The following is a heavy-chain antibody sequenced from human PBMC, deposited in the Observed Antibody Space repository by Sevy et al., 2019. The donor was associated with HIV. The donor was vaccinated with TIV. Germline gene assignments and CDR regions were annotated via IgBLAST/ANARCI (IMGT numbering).Heavy chain of an antibody. D-gene: IGHD4-17*01. V-gene: IGHV3-48*03. Sequence: GGSLRLSCAASGFPFSSYEMNWVRRAPGKGLEWVSYITNSGTTKYYSDSVRGRFTISRDNARNSLYLQMNGLRAEDTAVYYCARDLPPSATTVAHFDRWGQGTLVTVSS. J-gene: IGHJ4*02. CDR3: ARDLPPSATTVAHFDR. CDR2: ITNSGTTK. CDR1: GFPFSSYE.